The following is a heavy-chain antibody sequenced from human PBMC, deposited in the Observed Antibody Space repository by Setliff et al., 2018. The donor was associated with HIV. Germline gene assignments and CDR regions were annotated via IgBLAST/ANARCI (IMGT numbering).Heavy chain of an antibody. V-gene: IGHV1-24*01. CDR3: ATDAYHDCLTGPTPGAFDI. Sequence: GASVKVSCKVSGYSLTELSMHWVRQAPGKGLEWMGGFDPEDVETIYAEKFQGRVTMTEDTATETAYMELSSLSSEDKAVYYCATDAYHDCLTGPTPGAFDIWGQGTMVTVSS. J-gene: IGHJ3*02. CDR1: GYSLTELS. CDR2: FDPEDVET. D-gene: IGHD3-9*01.